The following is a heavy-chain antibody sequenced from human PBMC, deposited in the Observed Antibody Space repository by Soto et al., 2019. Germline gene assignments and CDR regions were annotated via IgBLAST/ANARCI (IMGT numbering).Heavy chain of an antibody. CDR1: GFTFSSYG. CDR2: ISYDGSNK. Sequence: GGSLRLSCAASGFTFSSYGMHWVRQAPGKGLEWVAVISYDGSNKYYADSVKGRFTISRDNSKNTLYLQMNSLRAEDTAVYYCVKVAQEKYIYYYMDVWGKGTTVTVSS. J-gene: IGHJ6*03. D-gene: IGHD6-6*01. CDR3: VKVAQEKYIYYYMDV. V-gene: IGHV3-30*18.